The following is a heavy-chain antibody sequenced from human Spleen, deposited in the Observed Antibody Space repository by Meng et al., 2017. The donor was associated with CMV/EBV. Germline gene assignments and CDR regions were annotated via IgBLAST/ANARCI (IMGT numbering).Heavy chain of an antibody. V-gene: IGHV1-69*02. Sequence: SCKASGGTLSSSTISWVRQAPGQGPEWMGRIIPLLGIPKYAQKFQGRLSITADKSTNTAYMELSSLTFEDTALYYCAAEYSTSPFDYWGQGTLVTVSS. CDR3: AAEYSTSPFDY. D-gene: IGHD2/OR15-2a*01. J-gene: IGHJ4*02. CDR2: IIPLLGIP. CDR1: GGTLSSST.